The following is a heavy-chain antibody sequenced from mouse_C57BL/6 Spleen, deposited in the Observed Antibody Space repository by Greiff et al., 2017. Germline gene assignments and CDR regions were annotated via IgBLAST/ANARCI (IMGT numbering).Heavy chain of an antibody. V-gene: IGHV1-69*01. J-gene: IGHJ1*03. CDR2: IDPSDSYT. Sequence: VQLQQPGAELVMPGASVKLSCKASGYTFTSYWMHWVKQRPGQGLEWIGEIDPSDSYTNYNQKFKGKSTLTVDKSSSTAYMQHSSLTSEYSAVYYCAKEGGYFDVWGTGTTVTVSS. CDR3: AKEGGYFDV. CDR1: GYTFTSYW.